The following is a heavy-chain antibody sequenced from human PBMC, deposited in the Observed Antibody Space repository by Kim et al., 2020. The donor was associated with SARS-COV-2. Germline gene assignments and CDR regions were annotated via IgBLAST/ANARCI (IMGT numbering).Heavy chain of an antibody. CDR3: AKLYCSSTSCYKRAEDAFDI. J-gene: IGHJ3*02. CDR2: ISGSGGST. D-gene: IGHD2-2*01. Sequence: GGSLRLSCAASGFTFSSYAMSWVRQAPGKGLEWVSAISGSGGSTYYADSVKGRFTISRDNSKNTLYLQMNSLRAEDTAVYYCAKLYCSSTSCYKRAEDAFDIWGQGTMVTVSS. CDR1: GFTFSSYA. V-gene: IGHV3-23*01.